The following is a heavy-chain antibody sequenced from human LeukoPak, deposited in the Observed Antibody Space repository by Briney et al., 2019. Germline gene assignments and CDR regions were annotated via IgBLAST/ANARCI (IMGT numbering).Heavy chain of an antibody. J-gene: IGHJ4*02. D-gene: IGHD2-2*01. CDR2: ISGGGDST. CDR3: AKSPSWGSTYYFAY. V-gene: IGHV3-23*01. CDR1: GFTFWSYA. Sequence: TGGSLRLSCAASGFTFWSYAMSWVRQAPGKGLEWVSAISGGGDSTYYADSVKGRFTISRDTSKNTLYLQMNSLRAEDTAVYYCAKSPSWGSTYYFAYWGQGTLVTVSS.